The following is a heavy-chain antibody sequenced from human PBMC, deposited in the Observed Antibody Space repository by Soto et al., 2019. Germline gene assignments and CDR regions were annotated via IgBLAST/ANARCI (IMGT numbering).Heavy chain of an antibody. V-gene: IGHV3-23*01. CDR2: ISGSGGST. D-gene: IGHD2-2*01. J-gene: IGHJ4*02. CDR1: GFTFSSYA. CDR3: ATGSYCSSTSCYRFQVDFDY. Sequence: PGGSLRLSCAASGFTFSSYAMSWVRQAPGKGLEWVSAISGSGGSTYYADSVKGRFTISRDNSKNTLYLQMNSLRAEDTAVYYCATGSYCSSTSCYRFQVDFDYWGQGTLVTVSS.